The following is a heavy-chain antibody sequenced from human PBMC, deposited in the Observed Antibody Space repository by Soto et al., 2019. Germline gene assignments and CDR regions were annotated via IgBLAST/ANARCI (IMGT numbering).Heavy chain of an antibody. CDR1: GFTFSSYS. V-gene: IGHV3-21*01. CDR3: AREPGVGGAQEEDI. Sequence: EVQLVESGGGLVKPGGSLRLSCAASGFTFSSYSMNWVRQAPGKGLEWVSSISSSSSYIYYGDSVKGRFTISRDNAKNSLYLQTNSLRAEDTAVYYCAREPGVGGAQEEDIWGHGTMVTVSS. J-gene: IGHJ3*02. CDR2: ISSSSSYI. D-gene: IGHD1-26*01.